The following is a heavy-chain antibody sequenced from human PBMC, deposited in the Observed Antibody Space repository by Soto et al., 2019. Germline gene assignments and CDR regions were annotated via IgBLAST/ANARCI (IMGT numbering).Heavy chain of an antibody. CDR3: ASHVTYRRHWSLPWFDP. V-gene: IGHV4-39*01. CDR2: ITYDGTT. D-gene: IGHD4-4*01. CDR1: GGSISSNHYY. J-gene: IGHJ5*02. Sequence: PSETLSLTCSVSGGSISSNHYYWGWIRQPPGKGLEWIGSITYDGTTYHNSSLKSRATISVDTSKSQFSLKLTSVNAADTAIYYCASHVTYRRHWSLPWFDPWGQGTRVMSPQ.